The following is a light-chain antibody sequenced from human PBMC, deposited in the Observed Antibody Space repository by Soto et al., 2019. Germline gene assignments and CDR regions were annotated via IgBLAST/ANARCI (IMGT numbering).Light chain of an antibody. CDR2: SNN. CDR1: SSNIGSNT. V-gene: IGLV1-44*01. J-gene: IGLJ7*01. CDR3: AAWDDSLNGAV. Sequence: QSVLTQPPSASGTPGQRVTISCSGSSSNIGSNTVNWYRHFPGTAPKLLIYSNNQRPSGVPDRFSGSKSGTSASLAISGLQSEDEADYYCAAWDDSLNGAVFGGGTQLTVL.